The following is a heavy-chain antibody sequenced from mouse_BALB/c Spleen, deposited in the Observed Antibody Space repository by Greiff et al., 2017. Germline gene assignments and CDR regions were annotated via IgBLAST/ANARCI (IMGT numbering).Heavy chain of an antibody. CDR3: ARSLLRLYAMDY. CDR2: ISSGSSTI. CDR1: GFTFSSFG. Sequence: EVQGVESGGGLVQPGGSRKLSCAASGFTFSSFGMHWVRQAPEKGLEWVAYISSGSSTIYYADTVKGRFTISRDNPKNTLFLQMTSLRSEDTAMYYCARSLLRLYAMDYWGQGTSVTVSS. V-gene: IGHV5-17*02. J-gene: IGHJ4*01. D-gene: IGHD1-2*01.